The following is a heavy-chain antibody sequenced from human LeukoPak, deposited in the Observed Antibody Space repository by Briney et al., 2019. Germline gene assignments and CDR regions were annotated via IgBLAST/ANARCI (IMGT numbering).Heavy chain of an antibody. CDR1: GYTFTSYY. CDR3: ARGQDSSGWYDYRFDY. Sequence: ASVKVFCKASGYTFTSYYMHWVRQAPGQGLEWMGIINPSGGSTSYAQKFQGRVTMTRDTSTSTVYMELSSLRSEDTAVYYCARGQDSSGWYDYRFDYWGQGTLVTVSS. J-gene: IGHJ4*02. V-gene: IGHV1-46*01. CDR2: INPSGGST. D-gene: IGHD6-19*01.